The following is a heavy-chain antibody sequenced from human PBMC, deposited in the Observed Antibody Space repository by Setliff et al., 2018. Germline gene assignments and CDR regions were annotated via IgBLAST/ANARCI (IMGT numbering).Heavy chain of an antibody. J-gene: IGHJ6*03. Sequence: SVKVSCKASGGTFSSYAISWVRQAPGQGFEWMGGIIPIRGAADYAQKFQGKVIITADGSTSTAYMELTSLRSDDAAVYYCARGPSGWSSATSRYYFYMDVWGKGTTVTVSS. V-gene: IGHV1-69*13. CDR3: ARGPSGWSSATSRYYFYMDV. D-gene: IGHD6-19*01. CDR1: GGTFSSYA. CDR2: IIPIRGAA.